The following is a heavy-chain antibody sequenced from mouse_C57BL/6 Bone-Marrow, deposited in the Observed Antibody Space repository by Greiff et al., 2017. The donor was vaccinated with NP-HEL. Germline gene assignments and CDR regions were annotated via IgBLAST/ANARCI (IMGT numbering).Heavy chain of an antibody. CDR2: IYPRSGNT. CDR3: ARNSFAY. Sequence: QVQLQQSGAELARPGASVKLSCKASGYTFTSYGISWVKQRTGQGLEWIGEIYPRSGNTYYNEKFKGKATLTADKSSSTAYMELRSLTSEDSAVYFCARNSFAYWGQGTLVTVS. V-gene: IGHV1-81*01. CDR1: GYTFTSYG. J-gene: IGHJ3*01.